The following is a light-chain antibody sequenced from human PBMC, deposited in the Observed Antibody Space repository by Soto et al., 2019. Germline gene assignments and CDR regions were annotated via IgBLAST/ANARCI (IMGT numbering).Light chain of an antibody. J-gene: IGKJ4*01. CDR2: DAS. V-gene: IGKV3-15*01. Sequence: EIVMTQSPATLSVSPGEGATLSCKASQNVYNNLAWYQQRPGQPPRLLIYDASTSATGISARFSGSGYGTEFTLTISRQQSEDFSVYFCQQCRNWPLTFGGGTKVEIK. CDR1: QNVYNN. CDR3: QQCRNWPLT.